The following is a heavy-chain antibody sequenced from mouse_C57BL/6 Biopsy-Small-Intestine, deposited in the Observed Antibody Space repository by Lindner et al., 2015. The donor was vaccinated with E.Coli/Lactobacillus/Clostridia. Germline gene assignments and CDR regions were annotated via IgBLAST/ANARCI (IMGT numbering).Heavy chain of an antibody. D-gene: IGHD4-1*01. V-gene: IGHV1-80*01. CDR3: VRGGTGDC. J-gene: IGHJ2*01. CDR2: IYPGDGDT. CDR1: GYVFSSYW. Sequence: VQLQESGPELVKPGASMKISCKASGYVFSSYWMSWVKQRPGKGLEWIGWIYPGDGDTKFNEKFKGKATLTADKSSNTAYMELSSLTSEDSAVYFCVRGGTGDCWGQGTTLTVSS.